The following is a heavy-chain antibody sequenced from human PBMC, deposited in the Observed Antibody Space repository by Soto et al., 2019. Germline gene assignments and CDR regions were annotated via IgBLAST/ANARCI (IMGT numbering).Heavy chain of an antibody. Sequence: GGSLRLSCAASGFTFSSYAMSWVRQAPGKGLEWVSAISGSGGSTYYADSVKGRFTISRDNSKNTLYLQMNSLRAEDTAVYYCAKEGYYDSSGYYDPSGGFDYWGQGTLVTVSS. V-gene: IGHV3-23*01. CDR2: ISGSGGST. CDR1: GFTFSSYA. J-gene: IGHJ4*02. D-gene: IGHD3-22*01. CDR3: AKEGYYDSSGYYDPSGGFDY.